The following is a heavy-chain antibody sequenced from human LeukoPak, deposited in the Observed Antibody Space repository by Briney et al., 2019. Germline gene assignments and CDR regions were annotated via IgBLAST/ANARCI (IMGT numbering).Heavy chain of an antibody. CDR3: ARGRGHDFWSGYNDY. CDR1: GFTFSSYS. Sequence: PGGSLRLSCAASGFTFSSYSMNWVRQAPGKGLEWVSYISSSSSTIYCADSVKGRFTISRDNAKNSLYLQMNSLRAEDTAVYYCARGRGHDFWSGYNDYWGQGTLVTVSS. V-gene: IGHV3-48*01. CDR2: ISSSSSTI. J-gene: IGHJ4*02. D-gene: IGHD3-3*01.